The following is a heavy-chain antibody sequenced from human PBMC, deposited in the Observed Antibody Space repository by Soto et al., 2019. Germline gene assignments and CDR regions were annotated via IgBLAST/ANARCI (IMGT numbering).Heavy chain of an antibody. J-gene: IGHJ5*02. V-gene: IGHV3-15*01. D-gene: IGHD2-21*01. CDR1: GFTFSNAW. Sequence: PGGSLRLSCTASGFTFSNAWMSWVRQAPGKGLEWVGRIKSKTDGGTTDYAAPVKGRFTISRDISKNTLYLQLSTLRADDMARYYCVKGSVWTWFDPWGQGILVTVSS. CDR3: VKGSVWTWFDP. CDR2: IKSKTDGGTT.